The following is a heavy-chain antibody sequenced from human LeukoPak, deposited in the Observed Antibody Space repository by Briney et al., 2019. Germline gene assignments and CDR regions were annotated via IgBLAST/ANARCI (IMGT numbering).Heavy chain of an antibody. J-gene: IGHJ4*01. D-gene: IGHD6-13*01. Sequence: GGSLRLSCAASGFTFSSYWMHWVRQAPGKGLVRVSRINSDGSSTSYADSVKCRFTISRDNAKNTLYLQMNSLRLDVTAVYYCASVLQPFNIAAAGIDNCGHGTLVTVSS. V-gene: IGHV3-74*01. CDR1: GFTFSSYW. CDR3: ASVLQPFNIAAAGIDN. CDR2: INSDGSST.